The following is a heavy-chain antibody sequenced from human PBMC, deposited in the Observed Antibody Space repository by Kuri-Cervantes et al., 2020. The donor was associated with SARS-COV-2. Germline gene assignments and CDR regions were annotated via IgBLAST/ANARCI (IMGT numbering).Heavy chain of an antibody. Sequence: GGSLRLSCAASGFTFSSYGMHWVRQAPGKGLEWVAVISYDGSNKYYADSVKGRFTISRDNSKNTLYLQMNSLRAEDTAVYYCAKSPGGGITIFGVVIITWYFDLWGRGTLVTVSS. V-gene: IGHV3-30*18. CDR2: ISYDGSNK. D-gene: IGHD3-3*01. CDR1: GFTFSSYG. CDR3: AKSPGGGITIFGVVIITWYFDL. J-gene: IGHJ2*01.